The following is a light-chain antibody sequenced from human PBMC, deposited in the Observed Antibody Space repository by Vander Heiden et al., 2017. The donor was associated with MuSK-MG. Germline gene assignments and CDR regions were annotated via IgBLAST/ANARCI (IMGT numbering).Light chain of an antibody. CDR3: QSYDSSLSGWV. CDR2: GNS. V-gene: IGLV1-40*01. Sequence: QSVLTPPPPVPGAPGHWVNITCTGSSCNIGAGYDVLWYQQLPGTAPKLLIYGNSNRPSGVPDRCSGSKSGTSASLAITGLQAEDEANYYCQSYDSSLSGWVFGGGTKLTVL. J-gene: IGLJ2*01. CDR1: SCNIGAGYD.